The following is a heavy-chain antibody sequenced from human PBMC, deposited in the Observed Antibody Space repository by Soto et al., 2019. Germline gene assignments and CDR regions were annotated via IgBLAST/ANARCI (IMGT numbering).Heavy chain of an antibody. CDR1: GFNFSSYA. CDR3: AKDRPKLPIVVVPAAMNY. Sequence: GALRPPCCGSGFNFSSYAQSWVRPAPGKGLEWVSAISGSGGSTYYADSVKGRFTISRDNSKNTLYLQMNSLRAEDTAVYYCAKDRPKLPIVVVPAAMNYWGQGTLVTVSS. D-gene: IGHD2-2*01. V-gene: IGHV3-23*01. J-gene: IGHJ4*02. CDR2: ISGSGGST.